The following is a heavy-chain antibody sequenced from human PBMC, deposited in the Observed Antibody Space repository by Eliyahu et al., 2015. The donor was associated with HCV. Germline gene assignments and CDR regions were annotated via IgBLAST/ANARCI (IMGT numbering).Heavy chain of an antibody. CDR3: ARDRAYGSGSYSYFDY. Sequence: QVQLVESGGGVVQPGRSLRLSCAASGFTXXSYAMHXVRQAPGRGLEWVAVISYDGSNKYYADSVXGRFTISRDNSKNTLFLQMNSLRAEDTAVYYCARDRAYGSGSYSYFDYWGQGTLVTVSS. V-gene: IGHV3-30-3*01. J-gene: IGHJ4*02. D-gene: IGHD3-10*01. CDR1: GFTXXSYA. CDR2: ISYDGSNK.